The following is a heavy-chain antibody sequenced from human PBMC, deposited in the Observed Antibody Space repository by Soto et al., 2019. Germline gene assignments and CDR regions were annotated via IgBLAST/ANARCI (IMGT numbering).Heavy chain of an antibody. CDR3: ARAGELPYYYYGMDV. J-gene: IGHJ6*02. Sequence: QVQLVQSGGEVKKPGAPVKVSCKASGYTFTTSGVSWVRQAPGQGLEWMGWVSGYNGNTKYEEKFNDRVTMTTDTSTSTAYLELRSLTTDDTAVYYCARAGELPYYYYGMDVWGQGTTVIVSS. D-gene: IGHD1-7*01. V-gene: IGHV1-18*01. CDR2: VSGYNGNT. CDR1: GYTFTTSG.